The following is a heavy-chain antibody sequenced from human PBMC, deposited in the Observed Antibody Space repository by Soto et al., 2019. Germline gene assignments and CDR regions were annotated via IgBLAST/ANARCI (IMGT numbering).Heavy chain of an antibody. CDR3: ARGNGGNSGDFDY. CDR2: IWYDGSNK. Sequence: QVQLVESGGGVVQPGRSLRLSCAASGFTFSSYGMHWVRQAPGKGLEWVAVIWYDGSNKYYADSVKGRFTISRDNSKNTRYLQMNSLRAEDTAVYYCARGNGGNSGDFDYWGQGTLVTVSS. CDR1: GFTFSSYG. D-gene: IGHD2-21*02. V-gene: IGHV3-33*01. J-gene: IGHJ4*02.